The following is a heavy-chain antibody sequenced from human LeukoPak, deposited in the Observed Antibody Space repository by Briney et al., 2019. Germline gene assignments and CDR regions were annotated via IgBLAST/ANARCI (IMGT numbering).Heavy chain of an antibody. CDR1: GYTFTGYY. CDR2: INPNSGGT. D-gene: IGHD2-2*01. Sequence: ASVKVSCKASGYTFTGYYVHWVRQAPGQGLEWMGWINPNSGGTNYAQKFQGRVTMTRDTSITTAYMELSSLISDDTAVYYCARDSCSLSSCPFFGYWGQGILVTVSS. V-gene: IGHV1-2*02. J-gene: IGHJ4*02. CDR3: ARDSCSLSSCPFFGY.